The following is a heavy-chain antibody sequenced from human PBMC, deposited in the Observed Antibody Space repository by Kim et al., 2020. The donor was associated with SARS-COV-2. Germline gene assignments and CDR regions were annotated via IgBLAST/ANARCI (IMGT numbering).Heavy chain of an antibody. J-gene: IGHJ3*02. V-gene: IGHV3-9*01. Sequence: GGSLRLSCAASGFTFDDYAMHWVRQAPGKGLEWVSGISWNSGSIGYADSVKGRFTISRDNAKNSLYLQMNSLRAEDTALYYCAKDIGSSGWYVGAFDIWGQGTMVTVSS. CDR3: AKDIGSSGWYVGAFDI. D-gene: IGHD6-19*01. CDR2: ISWNSGSI. CDR1: GFTFDDYA.